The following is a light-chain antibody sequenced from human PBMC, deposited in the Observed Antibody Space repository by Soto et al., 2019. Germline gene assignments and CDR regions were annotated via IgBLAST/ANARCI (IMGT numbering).Light chain of an antibody. V-gene: IGKV1-5*03. CDR2: EAS. CDR3: QQSNNYPWT. CDR1: QSISSW. J-gene: IGKJ1*01. Sequence: DIQMTQSPSTLSASVGDRVTITCRACQSISSWLAWYQQKPGKAPKLLIYEASNLESGVPSRFSGSGSGTEFTLTISSLQPDDFATYYCQQSNNYPWTFGQGTKVDIK.